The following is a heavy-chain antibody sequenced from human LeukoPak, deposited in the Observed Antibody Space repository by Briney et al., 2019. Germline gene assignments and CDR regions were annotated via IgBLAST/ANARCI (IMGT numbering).Heavy chain of an antibody. Sequence: SETLSLTCAVYGGSFSGYYCSWIRQLPGKGLEWIGEINHSGSTNYNPSLKSRVTISVDTSKNQFSLKLSSVTAADTAVYYCARGVVPGAVVGFDPWGQGTLVTVSS. J-gene: IGHJ5*02. CDR2: INHSGST. CDR3: ARGVVPGAVVGFDP. V-gene: IGHV4-34*01. CDR1: GGSFSGYY. D-gene: IGHD2-2*01.